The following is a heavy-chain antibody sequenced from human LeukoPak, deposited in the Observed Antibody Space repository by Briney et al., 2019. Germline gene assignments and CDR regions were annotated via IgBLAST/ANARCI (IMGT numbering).Heavy chain of an antibody. D-gene: IGHD3-3*01. CDR3: ARPIKPLRFLSAFDI. CDR2: ISYDGTSE. Sequence: GGSLRLSCAASGFTFSSYSMNWVRQAPGKGLEWVSVISYDGTSEYYADFVKGRFTISRDTSNNSLYLQMNNLRTEDTAVYYCARPIKPLRFLSAFDIWGQGTMVTVSS. CDR1: GFTFSSYS. J-gene: IGHJ3*02. V-gene: IGHV3-30*03.